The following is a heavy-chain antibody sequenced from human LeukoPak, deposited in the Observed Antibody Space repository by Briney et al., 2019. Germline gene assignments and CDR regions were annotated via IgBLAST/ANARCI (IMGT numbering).Heavy chain of an antibody. D-gene: IGHD6-13*01. CDR1: GFTFDDYA. Sequence: SLRLSCAASGFTFDDYAMRWVRQTPGKGLEWVSGISWNSGSIGYADSVKGRFTISRDNAKNSLYLQMNSLRAEDTALYYCARDYSSTWLEYFQHWGQGTLVTVSS. J-gene: IGHJ1*01. CDR3: ARDYSSTWLEYFQH. V-gene: IGHV3-9*01. CDR2: ISWNSGSI.